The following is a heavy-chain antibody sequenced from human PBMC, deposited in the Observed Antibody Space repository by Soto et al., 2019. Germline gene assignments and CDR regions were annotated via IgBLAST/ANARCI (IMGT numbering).Heavy chain of an antibody. CDR3: AREEMATIYYYYGMDV. V-gene: IGHV4-39*01. D-gene: IGHD5-12*01. CDR2: IYYSGST. Sequence: QLQLQESGPGLVKPSETLSLTCTVSGDSIRSSNYYWGWIRQPPGKGLEWIGSIYYSGSTYHNPSLKSRVTISVDTSKNQFSLKLSSVTAADTAVYYCAREEMATIYYYYGMDVWGQGTTVTVSS. CDR1: GDSIRSSNYY. J-gene: IGHJ6*02.